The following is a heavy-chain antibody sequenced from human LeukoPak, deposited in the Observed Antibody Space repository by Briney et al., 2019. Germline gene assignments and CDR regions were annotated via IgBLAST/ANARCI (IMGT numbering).Heavy chain of an antibody. CDR2: IYYSGST. D-gene: IGHD1-26*01. CDR1: GGSISSYY. J-gene: IGHJ4*02. CDR3: ARDREVGATGYYFDY. Sequence: SETLSLTCTVSGGSISSYYWSWIRQPPGKGLEWIGYIYYSGSTNYNPSLKGRVTISVDTSKNQFSLKLSSVTAADTAVYYCARDREVGATGYYFDYWGQGTLVTVSS. V-gene: IGHV4-59*01.